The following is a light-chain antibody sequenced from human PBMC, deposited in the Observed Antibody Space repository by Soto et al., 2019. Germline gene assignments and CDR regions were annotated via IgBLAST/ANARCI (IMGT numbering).Light chain of an antibody. Sequence: QPVLTQPPSASGSPGQSVTISCTGTSSDVGGYNYVSWYQQHPGKAPKLMIYEVNNRPSGVPDRFSGSKSGNTASLTVSGLQAEDEADYYCSSYSATNSVVFGGGTKLTVL. J-gene: IGLJ2*01. V-gene: IGLV2-8*01. CDR3: SSYSATNSVV. CDR2: EVN. CDR1: SSDVGGYNY.